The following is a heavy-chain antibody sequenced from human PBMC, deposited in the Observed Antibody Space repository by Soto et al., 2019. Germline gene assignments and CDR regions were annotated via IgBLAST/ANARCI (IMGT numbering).Heavy chain of an antibody. J-gene: IGHJ2*01. Sequence: QVQLQESGPGLVKPSQTLSLTCTVSGGSISSGGYYWSWIRQHPGKGLEWIGYIYYSGSTYYNPSLKSRVTISVDTAKNQFSLKLSSVTAADTAVYYCARGVGDLLYWYFDLWGRGTLVTVSS. CDR1: GGSISSGGYY. CDR2: IYYSGST. D-gene: IGHD3-10*01. CDR3: ARGVGDLLYWYFDL. V-gene: IGHV4-31*03.